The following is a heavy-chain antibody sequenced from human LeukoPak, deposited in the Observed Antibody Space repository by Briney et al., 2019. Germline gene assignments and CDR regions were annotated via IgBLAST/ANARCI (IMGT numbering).Heavy chain of an antibody. CDR1: GFTFSSYG. V-gene: IGHV3-30*02. CDR2: IRYDGNNK. Sequence: GGSLRLSCAASGFTFSSYGMYWVRQAPGKGLEWVAFIRYDGNNKYYADSVKGRFTISRDNSKNTLYLQMNSLRAEVTVVYYCAKDFSYYDSSGSGPDYWGQGTPVTVSS. D-gene: IGHD3-22*01. CDR3: AKDFSYYDSSGSGPDY. J-gene: IGHJ4*02.